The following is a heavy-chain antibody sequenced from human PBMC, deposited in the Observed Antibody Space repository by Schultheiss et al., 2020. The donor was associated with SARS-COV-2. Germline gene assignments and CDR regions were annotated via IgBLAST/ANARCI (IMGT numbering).Heavy chain of an antibody. CDR1: GGSISSGGYY. CDR2: IYYSGST. Sequence: SQTLSLTCTVSGGSISSGGYYWSWIRQHPGKGLEWIGYIYYSGSTYYNPSLKSRVTISVDTSKNQFSLKLSSATAADTAVYYCARNLRSSWYGVVWFDPWGQGTLVTVSS. D-gene: IGHD6-13*01. CDR3: ARNLRSSWYGVVWFDP. J-gene: IGHJ5*02. V-gene: IGHV4-31*03.